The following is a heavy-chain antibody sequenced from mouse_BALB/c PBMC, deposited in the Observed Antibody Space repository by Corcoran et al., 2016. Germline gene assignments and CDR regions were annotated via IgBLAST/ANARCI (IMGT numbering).Heavy chain of an antibody. CDR2: IDPANGNT. Sequence: EVQLQQSGAELVKPGASAKLSCTASGFNIKDTYMHWVKQRPEQGLEWIGRIDPANGNTKYDPKFQGKATMTADTSSNTVYLHLSSLTSEATAVYYCGRSREGNYVIYWGQGTTLTVSS. CDR1: GFNIKDTY. V-gene: IGHV14-3*02. D-gene: IGHD2-1*01. J-gene: IGHJ2*01. CDR3: GRSREGNYVIY.